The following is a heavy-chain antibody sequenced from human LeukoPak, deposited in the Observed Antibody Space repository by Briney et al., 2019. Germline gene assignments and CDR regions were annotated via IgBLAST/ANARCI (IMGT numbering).Heavy chain of an antibody. Sequence: GGSLRLSCAASGFILSDYAIHWVRQGPGQGLEYVAAISSNGAKTFYAEPVKGRFTISRDNSDNTVDLQMDSLRVEDMGVYYCARGRGGSYDSWGQGILVTVSS. V-gene: IGHV3-64*02. J-gene: IGHJ4*02. CDR3: ARGRGGSYDS. D-gene: IGHD1-26*01. CDR2: ISSNGAKT. CDR1: GFILSDYA.